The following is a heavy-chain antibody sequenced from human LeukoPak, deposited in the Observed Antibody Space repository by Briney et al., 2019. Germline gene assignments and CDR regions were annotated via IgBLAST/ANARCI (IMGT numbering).Heavy chain of an antibody. V-gene: IGHV4-59*12. CDR3: ARGGGVASRRNYDFWSGVRSGNWFDP. Sequence: PSETLSLTCTVSGGSISSYYWSWIRQPPGKGLEWIGYIYYSGSTNYNPSLKSRVTISVDTSKNQFSLKLSSVTAADTAVYYCARGGGVASRRNYDFWSGVRSGNWFDPWGQGTLVTVSS. CDR2: IYYSGST. J-gene: IGHJ5*02. CDR1: GGSISSYY. D-gene: IGHD3-3*01.